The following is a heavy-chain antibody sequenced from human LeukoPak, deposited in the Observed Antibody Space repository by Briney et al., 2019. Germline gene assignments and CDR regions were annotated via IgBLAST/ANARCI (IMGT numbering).Heavy chain of an antibody. CDR3: ARDLPPYYDILTGYNWFDP. CDR1: GGTFSSYA. J-gene: IGHJ5*02. V-gene: IGHV1-69*13. CDR2: IIPIFGTA. Sequence: GASVKVSCKASGGTFSSYAISRVRQAPGQGLEWMGGIIPIFGTANYAQKFQGRVTITADESTSTAYMELSSLRSEDTAVYYCARDLPPYYDILTGYNWFDPWGQGTLVTVSS. D-gene: IGHD3-9*01.